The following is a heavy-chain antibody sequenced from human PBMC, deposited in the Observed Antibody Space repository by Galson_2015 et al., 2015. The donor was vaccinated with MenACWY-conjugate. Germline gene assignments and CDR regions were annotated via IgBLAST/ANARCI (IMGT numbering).Heavy chain of an antibody. Sequence: SLRLSCAASGFIFSYYTMHWVRQAPGKGLEYVSGINSHGGSTYYADSVKGRFTVSRDNSKNTLFLQTGSLRAEDMAVYYCARERYSSGNDGFDLWGQGRMVTVSS. CDR2: INSHGGST. V-gene: IGHV3-64*02. CDR1: GFIFSYYT. D-gene: IGHD6-19*01. J-gene: IGHJ3*01. CDR3: ARERYSSGNDGFDL.